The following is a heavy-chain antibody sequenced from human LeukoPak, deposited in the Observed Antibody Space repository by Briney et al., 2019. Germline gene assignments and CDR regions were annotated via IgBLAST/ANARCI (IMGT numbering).Heavy chain of an antibody. V-gene: IGHV3-48*01. J-gene: IGHJ4*02. CDR3: ARGDYFDY. Sequence: GGSLRLSCAASGFTFSSYSMNWVRQAPGKGLEWVSYISSSSSTIYYADSVKVRFTISRDNAKNSLYLQMNSLRAEDTAVYYCARGDYFDYWGQGTLVTVSS. CDR2: ISSSSSTI. CDR1: GFTFSSYS.